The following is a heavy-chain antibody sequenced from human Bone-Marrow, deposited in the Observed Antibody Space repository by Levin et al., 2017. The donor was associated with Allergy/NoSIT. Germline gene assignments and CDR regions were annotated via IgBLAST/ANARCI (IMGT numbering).Heavy chain of an antibody. J-gene: IGHJ6*02. CDR3: ATDGVRDDYFGMDV. D-gene: IGHD2-8*01. CDR1: GYSLTASS. V-gene: IGHV1-24*01. Sequence: ASVKVSCKVSGYSLTASSMHWVRQAPGKGLEWIGSFDPQDGQIMYAQKFQGRVTMTEDTSTDTAYMELSSLRSEDTAAYYCATDGVRDDYFGMDVGGQGTTLTVSS. CDR2: FDPQDGQI.